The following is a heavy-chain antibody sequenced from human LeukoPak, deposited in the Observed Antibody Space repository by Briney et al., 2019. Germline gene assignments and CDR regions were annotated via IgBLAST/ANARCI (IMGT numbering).Heavy chain of an antibody. J-gene: IGHJ4*02. CDR2: IYYSGST. V-gene: IGHV4-59*08. Sequence: SETLSLTCTVSGGSISSYYWSWIRQPPGKGLEWIGYIYYSGSTNYNPSLKSRVTISVDTSKNQFSLKLSSVTAADTAVYYCARPYCSSISCYAPFDSWGQGSLVTVSS. CDR1: GGSISSYY. D-gene: IGHD2-2*01. CDR3: ARPYCSSISCYAPFDS.